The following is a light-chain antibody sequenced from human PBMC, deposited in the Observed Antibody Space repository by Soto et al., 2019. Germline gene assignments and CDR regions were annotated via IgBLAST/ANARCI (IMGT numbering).Light chain of an antibody. CDR3: GTWDSSLSAVV. V-gene: IGLV1-51*01. J-gene: IGLJ2*01. Sequence: QSVLTQPPSVSAAPGQKVTISCSGSSSNIGNNYVSWYQQLPGTAPKLLIYDNNKRPSGIPDRFSGSKSGTSATLGITGLQTGDDADYDCGTWDSSLSAVVFGRGTKLTVL. CDR2: DNN. CDR1: SSNIGNNY.